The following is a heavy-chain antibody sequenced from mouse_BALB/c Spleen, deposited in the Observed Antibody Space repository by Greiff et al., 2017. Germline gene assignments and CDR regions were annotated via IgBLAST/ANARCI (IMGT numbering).Heavy chain of an antibody. CDR1: GFNINDTY. CDR2: IDPANGDT. D-gene: IGHD2-14*01. Sequence: EVQLQQSGAELVKPGASVKLSCTASGFNINDTYMHWVKQRPEQGLEWIGRIDPANGDTKYDPKFQGKATITADTSSSTAYLKLSSLTSEDTAVYYCARWQVRECAMDYWGQGTSVTVSS. J-gene: IGHJ4*01. CDR3: ARWQVRECAMDY. V-gene: IGHV14-3*02.